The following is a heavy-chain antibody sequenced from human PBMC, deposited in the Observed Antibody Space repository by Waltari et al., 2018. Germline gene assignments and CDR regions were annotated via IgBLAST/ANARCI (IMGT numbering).Heavy chain of an antibody. V-gene: IGHV5-51*01. J-gene: IGHJ4*02. Sequence: EVQFVQSGAELKKPGESLKISCRASGYNFTNYLIGWVRQMPGKGLEWLGTVHPGDSDVSYSPSFQGHITISADKSVSTAYLQLNNLRASDSAIYYCASPDYWGQGTLVTVSS. CDR3: ASPDY. CDR1: GYNFTNYL. CDR2: VHPGDSDV.